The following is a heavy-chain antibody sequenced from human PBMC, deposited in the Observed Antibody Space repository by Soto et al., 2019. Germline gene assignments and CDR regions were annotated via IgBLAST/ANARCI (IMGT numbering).Heavy chain of an antibody. CDR2: IYYSGST. V-gene: IGHV4-59*08. D-gene: IGHD4-4*01. Sequence: SETLSLTCTVSGGSISSYYWSWIRQPPGKGLEWIGYIYYSGSTNYNPSLKSLVTISVDTSKNQFSLKLSSVTAADTAVYYCARRAPDKMTTVTIRQGNYYYYYMDVWGKGTTVTVSS. J-gene: IGHJ6*03. CDR3: ARRAPDKMTTVTIRQGNYYYYYMDV. CDR1: GGSISSYY.